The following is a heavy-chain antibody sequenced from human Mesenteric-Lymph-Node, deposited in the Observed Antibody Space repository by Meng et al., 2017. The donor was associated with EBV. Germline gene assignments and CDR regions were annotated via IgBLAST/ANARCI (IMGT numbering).Heavy chain of an antibody. CDR3: ARVFPDLDY. CDR1: GGSFSDYY. CDR2: VNHAGTT. V-gene: IGHV4-34*01. J-gene: IGHJ4*02. Sequence: QVALQQWGAGLLKPSGTLSLTCAVYGGSFSDYYWTWIRQPPGKGLEWIGEVNHAGTTIYNPSLESRVTISVDTSKNQFSLKLSSVTAADTAVYYCARVFPDLDYWGQGTLVTVSS.